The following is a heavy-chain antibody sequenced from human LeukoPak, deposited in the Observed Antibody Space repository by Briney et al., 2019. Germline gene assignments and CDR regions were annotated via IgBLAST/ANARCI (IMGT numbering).Heavy chain of an antibody. J-gene: IGHJ4*02. CDR1: GGTFSSYA. CDR3: ARSAQVDTAMVEDH. V-gene: IGHV1-69*06. Sequence: ASVTVSCKASGGTFSSYAISWVRQAPGQGLEWMGGIIPIFGAANYAQKFQGRVTITADKSTSTAYMELSSLRSEDTAVYYCARSAQVDTAMVEDHWGQGTLVTVSS. D-gene: IGHD5-18*01. CDR2: IIPIFGAA.